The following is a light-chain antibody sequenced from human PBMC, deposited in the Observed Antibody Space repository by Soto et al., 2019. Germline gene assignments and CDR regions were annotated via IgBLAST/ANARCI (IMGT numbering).Light chain of an antibody. V-gene: IGKV2-30*01. Sequence: LMTQSPLSLPVTLGQPASISCISNQILVYSDGIAYFSWFQQRPGRSPRRLIYKVSNRDSGVPARFSGSGSGTDFALKISRVEADDVGVYYCMQATHWPITFGQGTRLEIK. J-gene: IGKJ5*01. CDR2: KVS. CDR1: QILVYSDGIAY. CDR3: MQATHWPIT.